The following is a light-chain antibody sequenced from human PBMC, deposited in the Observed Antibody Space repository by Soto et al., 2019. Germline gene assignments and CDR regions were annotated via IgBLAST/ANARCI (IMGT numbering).Light chain of an antibody. J-gene: IGKJ1*01. CDR1: QGVSGW. Sequence: DIQMTQSPSTLSALVGDTVTITCRASQGVSGWVAWYQQKPGNAPKILIYDASTLAGGAPSRFSGSGSGTSYTLTISSLQPDDFATYYCLQYNSFSKTFGQGTNVEVK. CDR3: LQYNSFSKT. V-gene: IGKV1-5*01. CDR2: DAS.